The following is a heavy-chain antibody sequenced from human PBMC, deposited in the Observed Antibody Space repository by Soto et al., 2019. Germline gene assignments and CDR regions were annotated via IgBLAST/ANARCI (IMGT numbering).Heavy chain of an antibody. CDR2: ISAYDGHS. D-gene: IGHD3-10*01. J-gene: IGHJ5*02. V-gene: IGHV1-18*01. Sequence: QAQLVQSGAEMKKPGASVKVSCKASGYTFRNYGITWVRQAPGQGLEWMGWISAYDGHSNYAQNLQERVTMTTDTHTSPAYMELRSLTSDDTAVYYCARDECYLRSWGQGTLVAGSS. CDR3: ARDECYLRS. CDR1: GYTFRNYG.